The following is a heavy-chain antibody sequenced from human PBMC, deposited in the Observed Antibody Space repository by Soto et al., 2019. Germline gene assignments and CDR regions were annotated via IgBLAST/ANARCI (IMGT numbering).Heavy chain of an antibody. J-gene: IGHJ6*02. CDR1: GFSFSKYA. Sequence: QVKLVESGGGMVQPGRSLRLSCVASGFSFSKYAMGWVRQAPGKGLMWVAIISYDGRNEYYAGSVKGRFTISRDNSKNTLYLQMNSLRPDDTAVYYCAKGRGGWRNYGMDVWGQGTTVTVSS. V-gene: IGHV3-30*18. CDR2: ISYDGRNE. CDR3: AKGRGGWRNYGMDV. D-gene: IGHD6-19*01.